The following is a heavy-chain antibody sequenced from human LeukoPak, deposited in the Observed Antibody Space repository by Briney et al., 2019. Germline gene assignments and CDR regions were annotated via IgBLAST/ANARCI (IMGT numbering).Heavy chain of an antibody. CDR2: INHSGST. J-gene: IGHJ6*03. D-gene: IGHD3-22*01. Sequence: PSETLSLTCAVYGGSFSGYYWSWIRQPPGKGLEWIGEINHSGSTNYNPSLKSRVTISVDTSKNQFSLKLSSVTAADTAVYYCARGEGEVVNYYYYHMDVWGKGTTVTVSS. CDR3: ARGEGEVVNYYYYHMDV. V-gene: IGHV4-34*01. CDR1: GGSFSGYY.